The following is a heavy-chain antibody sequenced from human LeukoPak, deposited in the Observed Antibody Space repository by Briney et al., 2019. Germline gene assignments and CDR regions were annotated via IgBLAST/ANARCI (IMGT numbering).Heavy chain of an antibody. CDR3: ARDLLVRGVNNYYYYYGMDV. Sequence: ASVKVSCKASGYTFTSYYMHWVRQAPGQGLEWMGIINPSGGSTSYAQRFQGRVTMTRDTSTSTVYMELSSLRSEDTAVYYCARDLLVRGVNNYYYYYGMDVWGKGTTVTVSS. V-gene: IGHV1-46*01. J-gene: IGHJ6*04. CDR1: GYTFTSYY. D-gene: IGHD3-10*01. CDR2: INPSGGST.